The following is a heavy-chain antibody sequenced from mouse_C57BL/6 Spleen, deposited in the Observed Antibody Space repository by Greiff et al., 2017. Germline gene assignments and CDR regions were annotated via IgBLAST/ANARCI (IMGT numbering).Heavy chain of an antibody. J-gene: IGHJ4*01. V-gene: IGHV5-12*01. CDR3: ARHEATTVVATDAMDY. CDR2: ISNGGGST. Sequence: EVHLVESGGGLVQPGGSLKLSCAASGFTFSDYYMYWVRQTPEKRLEWVAYISNGGGSTYYPDTVKGRFTISRDNAKNTLYLQMSRLKSEDTAMYYCARHEATTVVATDAMDYWGQGTSVTVSS. D-gene: IGHD1-1*01. CDR1: GFTFSDYY.